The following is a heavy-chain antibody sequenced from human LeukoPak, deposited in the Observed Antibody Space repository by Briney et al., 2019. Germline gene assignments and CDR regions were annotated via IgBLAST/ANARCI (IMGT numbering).Heavy chain of an antibody. D-gene: IGHD3-3*01. J-gene: IGHJ5*01. V-gene: IGHV3-30*03. CDR3: ARDGNDFWSGYSPRKWFDS. CDR2: ISYDGSNK. CDR1: GFTFSSYD. Sequence: GGSLRLSCEASGFTFSSYDMHWVRQAPGKGLEWVALISYDGSNKYYADSVKGRFTISRDNSKNTLYLEMNSLRAEDTAVYYCARDGNDFWSGYSPRKWFDSWGQGTLVTVSS.